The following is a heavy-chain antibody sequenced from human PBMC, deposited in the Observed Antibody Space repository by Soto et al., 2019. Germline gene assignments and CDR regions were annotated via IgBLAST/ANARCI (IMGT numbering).Heavy chain of an antibody. CDR2: INPNSGGT. D-gene: IGHD2-2*02. CDR3: ARDRSYQLLYTPYYYYYYGMDV. Sequence: ASVKVSCKASGYTFTGYYMHWVRQAPGQGLEWMRWINPNSGGTNYAQKFQGWVTMTRDTSISTAYMELSRLRSDDTAVYYCARDRSYQLLYTPYYYYYYGMDVWGQGTTVTVSS. CDR1: GYTFTGYY. V-gene: IGHV1-2*04. J-gene: IGHJ6*02.